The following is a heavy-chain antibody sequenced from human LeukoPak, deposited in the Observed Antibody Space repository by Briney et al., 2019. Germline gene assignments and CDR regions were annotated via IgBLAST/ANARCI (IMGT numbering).Heavy chain of an antibody. Sequence: EGSLRLSCAASGFTFSSYAMSWVRQAPGKGLEWVSAISGSGGSTFYTDSVKGRFTISRDNSKNTLYLQMNSLRAEDTAVYYCAKDLKGYYGSGSYPHWGQGTLVTVSS. CDR1: GFTFSSYA. J-gene: IGHJ4*02. CDR2: ISGSGGST. D-gene: IGHD3-10*01. CDR3: AKDLKGYYGSGSYPH. V-gene: IGHV3-23*01.